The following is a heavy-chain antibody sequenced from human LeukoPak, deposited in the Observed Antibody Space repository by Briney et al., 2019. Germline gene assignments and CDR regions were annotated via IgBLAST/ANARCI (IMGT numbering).Heavy chain of an antibody. D-gene: IGHD3-10*01. J-gene: IGHJ5*02. CDR2: INSDGSTT. V-gene: IGHV3-74*01. Sequence: PGGSLRLSCAASGXTFRGYWMHWARQAPGKGLVWVSRINSDGSTTSYADSVKGRFTISRDNAKNTLYLQMNSLRAEDTAVYYCARVNFLWFGGSSRAWFDPWGQGTLVTVSS. CDR3: ARVNFLWFGGSSRAWFDP. CDR1: GXTFRGYW.